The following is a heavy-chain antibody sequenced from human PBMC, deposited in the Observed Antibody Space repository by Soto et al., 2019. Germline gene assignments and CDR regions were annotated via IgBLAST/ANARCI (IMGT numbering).Heavy chain of an antibody. Sequence: SVKVACNASGGTFSSYAISWVRHAPGQGLELMGAIIPIFGTANYAQKFQGRVTITADESTSTAYMELSSLRSEDTAVYYCARILNYYGSGSYNYYYYGMDVWGQGTTVTVSS. CDR1: GGTFSSYA. CDR2: IIPIFGTA. CDR3: ARILNYYGSGSYNYYYYGMDV. J-gene: IGHJ6*02. V-gene: IGHV1-69*13. D-gene: IGHD3-10*01.